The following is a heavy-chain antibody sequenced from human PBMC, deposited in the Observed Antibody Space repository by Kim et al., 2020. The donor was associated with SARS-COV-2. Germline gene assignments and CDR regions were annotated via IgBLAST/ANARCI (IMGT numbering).Heavy chain of an antibody. CDR3: ARLGYCSGGSCRPLDY. V-gene: IGHV3-11*01. Sequence: SVKGPYTTSRDNAKNSLYLQMNSLRAEDTAVYYCARLGYCSGGSCRPLDYWGQGTLVTVSS. J-gene: IGHJ4*02. D-gene: IGHD2-15*01.